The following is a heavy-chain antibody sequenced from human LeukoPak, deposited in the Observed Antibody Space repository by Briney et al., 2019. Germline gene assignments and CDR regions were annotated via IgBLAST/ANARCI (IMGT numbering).Heavy chain of an antibody. Sequence: PGGSLRLSCAASGFTFRSYWMSWVRQAPGKGLEWVANMKLDGSEEYYVDSVKGRFTISSDNAKNSLYLQMNSLRVDDTAVYYCARWARYCSGGSCYSWFDPWGQGTLVTVSS. J-gene: IGHJ5*02. V-gene: IGHV3-7*01. CDR2: MKLDGSEE. D-gene: IGHD2-15*01. CDR3: ARWARYCSGGSCYSWFDP. CDR1: GFTFRSYW.